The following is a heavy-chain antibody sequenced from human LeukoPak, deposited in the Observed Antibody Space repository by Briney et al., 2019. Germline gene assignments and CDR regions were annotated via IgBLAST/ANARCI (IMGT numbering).Heavy chain of an antibody. Sequence: GGSLRLSCAASGFTFSSYAMSWVRQAPGKGLEWVSAISGSGGSTYYADSVKGRFTISRDNSKNTLYLQMNSLRAEDTAVYYCAKGSVYCDSSGRPMGPDFDPWGQGTLVTVSS. D-gene: IGHD3-22*01. CDR3: AKGSVYCDSSGRPMGPDFDP. CDR2: ISGSGGST. V-gene: IGHV3-23*01. CDR1: GFTFSSYA. J-gene: IGHJ5*02.